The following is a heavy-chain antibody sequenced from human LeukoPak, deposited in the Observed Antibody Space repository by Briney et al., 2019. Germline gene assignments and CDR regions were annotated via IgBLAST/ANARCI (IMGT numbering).Heavy chain of an antibody. CDR1: GGSISSYY. D-gene: IGHD3-22*01. J-gene: IGHJ6*02. Sequence: SETLSLTCSVSGGSISSYYWSWIRQPPGKGLEWIGYIYYSGSTNYNPSLKSRVTISVDTSKNQFSLKLSSVTAADTAVYYCAREVFGYDSSGPPALYYYGWDVWGQGTTVTVSS. CDR2: IYYSGST. V-gene: IGHV4-59*12. CDR3: AREVFGYDSSGPPALYYYGWDV.